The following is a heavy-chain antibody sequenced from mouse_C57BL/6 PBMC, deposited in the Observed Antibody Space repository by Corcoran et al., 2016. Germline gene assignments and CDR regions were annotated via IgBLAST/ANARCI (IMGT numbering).Heavy chain of an antibody. Sequence: EVQLQQSGPVLVKPGASVKMSCKASGYTFPDYYMNWVKQSHGKSLEWIGVINPYNGGTSYNQKFKGKATLTVDKSSSTAYMELNSLTSEDSAVYYCARRQLRPYYAMDYWGQGTSVTVSS. CDR1: GYTFPDYY. CDR3: ARRQLRPYYAMDY. D-gene: IGHD3-2*02. J-gene: IGHJ4*01. V-gene: IGHV1-19*01. CDR2: INPYNGGT.